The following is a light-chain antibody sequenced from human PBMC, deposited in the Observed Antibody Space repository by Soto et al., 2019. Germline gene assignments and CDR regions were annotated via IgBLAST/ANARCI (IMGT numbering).Light chain of an antibody. V-gene: IGLV2-18*01. CDR3: SLYTSSSTVA. Sequence: QSALTQPPSVSGSPGQSVTIPCTASSSDVGSYNRVSWYQQPPGTPPKLMIYEVSNRPSGVPDRFSGSKSGNTASLTISGLQAEDEANYYCSLYTSSSTVAFGGGTKLPVL. CDR2: EVS. J-gene: IGLJ2*01. CDR1: SSDVGSYNR.